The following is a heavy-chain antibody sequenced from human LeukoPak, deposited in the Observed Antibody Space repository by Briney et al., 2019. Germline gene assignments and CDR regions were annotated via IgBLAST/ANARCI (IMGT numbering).Heavy chain of an antibody. J-gene: IGHJ4*02. Sequence: GASVKVSCKASGYTFTSYGISWVRQAPGQGLEWMGWISAYNGNTNYAQKLQGRVTMTTDTSTSTAYMELRSLRSDDTAVYYCARTDGRYCSSTSCYGAPYFDYWGQGTLVTVSS. D-gene: IGHD2-2*01. CDR2: ISAYNGNT. CDR3: ARTDGRYCSSTSCYGAPYFDY. CDR1: GYTFTSYG. V-gene: IGHV1-18*01.